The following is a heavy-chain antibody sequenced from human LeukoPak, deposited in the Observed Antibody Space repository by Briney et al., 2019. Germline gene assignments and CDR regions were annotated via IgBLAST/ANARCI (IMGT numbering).Heavy chain of an antibody. CDR1: GFTFSSYG. Sequence: GGSLRLSCAASGFTFSSYGMHWVRQAPGKGLEWVAGILYHGSNKYYVDSVKGRFTISRDNPKNTLYLQMNSLRADDTAVYYCAKVFREMRTGYGMGVWGQGTTVTVSS. J-gene: IGHJ6*02. CDR3: AKVFREMRTGYGMGV. D-gene: IGHD3/OR15-3a*01. V-gene: IGHV3-30*18. CDR2: ILYHGSNK.